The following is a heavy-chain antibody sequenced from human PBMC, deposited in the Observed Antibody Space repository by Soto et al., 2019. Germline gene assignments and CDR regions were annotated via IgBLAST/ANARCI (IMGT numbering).Heavy chain of an antibody. CDR2: ISSSSSYI. J-gene: IGHJ6*02. CDR1: GFTFSSYS. Sequence: EVQLVESGGGLVKPGGSLRLSCAASGFTFSSYSMNWVRQAPGKGLEWVSSISSSSSYIYYADSVKGRFTISRDNAKNSLYLQMNSLRAEDTAVYYCARDHPGIAVAGERGMDVWGQGTTVTVSS. D-gene: IGHD6-19*01. V-gene: IGHV3-21*01. CDR3: ARDHPGIAVAGERGMDV.